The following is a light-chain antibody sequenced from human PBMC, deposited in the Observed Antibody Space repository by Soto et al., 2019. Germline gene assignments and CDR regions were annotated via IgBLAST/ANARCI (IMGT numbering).Light chain of an antibody. V-gene: IGLV2-11*01. J-gene: IGLJ1*01. Sequence: QSALTHPRSVSGSPGQSFTISCTGTSSDVGAYNYVSWYQQHPGKAPKFMIYDVSKRPSGVPDRFSGSKSGNTASLTISGLQAEDEADYYCCSYAGTYSYVFGTGTKVTVL. CDR2: DVS. CDR1: SSDVGAYNY. CDR3: CSYAGTYSYV.